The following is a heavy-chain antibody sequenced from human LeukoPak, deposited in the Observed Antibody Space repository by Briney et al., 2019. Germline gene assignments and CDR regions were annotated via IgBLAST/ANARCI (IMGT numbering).Heavy chain of an antibody. CDR1: GFTFSDYY. D-gene: IGHD4-17*01. CDR2: ISSSGSTI. CDR3: ARDSDYGDYVLDY. Sequence: SGGSLRLSCAASGFTFSDYYMSWIRHAPGKGLEWVSYISSSGSTIYYADSVKGRFTISRDNAKNSLYLQMNSLRAGDTAVYYCARDSDYGDYVLDYWGQGTLVTVSS. J-gene: IGHJ4*02. V-gene: IGHV3-11*04.